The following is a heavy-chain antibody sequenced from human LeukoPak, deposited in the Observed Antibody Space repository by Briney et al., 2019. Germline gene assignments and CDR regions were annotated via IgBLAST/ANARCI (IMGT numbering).Heavy chain of an antibody. CDR2: ISYDGSNK. D-gene: IGHD2-2*01. Sequence: PGGSLRLSCAASGFTFSSYWMSWVRQAPGKGLEWVAVISYDGSNKKYADSVKGRFTISRDNSKNTLYLQMNSLRAEDTAVYYCATVVPTADFDYWGQGTLVTVSS. V-gene: IGHV3-30*03. CDR1: GFTFSSYW. J-gene: IGHJ4*02. CDR3: ATVVPTADFDY.